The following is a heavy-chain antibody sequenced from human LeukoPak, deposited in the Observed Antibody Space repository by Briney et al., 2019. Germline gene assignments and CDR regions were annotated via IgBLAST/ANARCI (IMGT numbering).Heavy chain of an antibody. D-gene: IGHD3-3*01. J-gene: IGHJ3*02. CDR2: IYYSGST. CDR1: GGSISSSSYS. Sequence: PSETLSLTCTVSGGSISSSSYSWGWIRQPPGKGLEWIGYIYYSGSTNYNPSLKSRVTISVDTSKNQFSLKLSSVTAADTAVYYCARESDFWSGPDAFDIWGQGTMVTVSS. V-gene: IGHV4-61*01. CDR3: ARESDFWSGPDAFDI.